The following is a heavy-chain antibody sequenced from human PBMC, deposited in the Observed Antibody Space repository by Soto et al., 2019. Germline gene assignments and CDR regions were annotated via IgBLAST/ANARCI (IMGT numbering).Heavy chain of an antibody. J-gene: IGHJ4*02. V-gene: IGHV4-34*01. D-gene: IGHD6-6*01. CDR2: INHSGST. Sequence: PXATLSLTCAVYGGSFSGYYWSWIRQPPGKGPEWIGEINHSGSTNYNPSLKSRVTISVDTSKNRFSPKLSSVTAADTAVYYCARSEYSSSPPGFDYWGQGTLVTVSS. CDR3: ARSEYSSSPPGFDY. CDR1: GGSFSGYY.